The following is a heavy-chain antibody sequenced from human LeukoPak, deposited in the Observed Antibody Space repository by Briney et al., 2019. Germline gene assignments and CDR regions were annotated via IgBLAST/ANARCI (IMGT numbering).Heavy chain of an antibody. V-gene: IGHV1-2*02. CDR3: ARGLWDIVVVPAHYMDV. CDR2: INPNSGGT. D-gene: IGHD2-2*01. J-gene: IGHJ6*03. Sequence: ASVKVSCKASGYTFTGYYMHWVRQAPGQGLEWMGWINPNSGGTNYAQKFQGRVTMTRDTSISTAYMELSRLRSDDMAVYYCARGLWDIVVVPAHYMDVWGKGTTVTVSS. CDR1: GYTFTGYY.